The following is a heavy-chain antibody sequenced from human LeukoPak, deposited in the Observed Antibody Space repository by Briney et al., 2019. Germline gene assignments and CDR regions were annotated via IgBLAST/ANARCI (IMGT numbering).Heavy chain of an antibody. CDR2: IDQDGSEM. V-gene: IGHV3-7*04. J-gene: IGHJ4*02. CDR1: GFTFSNYW. Sequence: GGSLRLSCAASGFTFSNYWMTWVRQAPGKGLEWVANIDQDGSEMYSVDSVKGRLSISRDNAKKALYLQMNSLRAEDTAVYYCARAYYYGSGDYYSWAYFDFWGLGTLVTVSS. CDR3: ARAYYYGSGDYYSWAYFDF. D-gene: IGHD3-10*01.